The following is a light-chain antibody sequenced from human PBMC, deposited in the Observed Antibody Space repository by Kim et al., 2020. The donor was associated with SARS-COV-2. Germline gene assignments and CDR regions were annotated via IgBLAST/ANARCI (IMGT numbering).Light chain of an antibody. Sequence: PGQTLTSSCTGTSSDVGGYNYVSWYQQHPGKAPKLMIYDVSNRPSGVSNRFSGSKSGNTASLTISGLQAEDEADYYCSSYTSSSLVFGGGTQLTVL. J-gene: IGLJ2*01. CDR1: SSDVGGYNY. CDR3: SSYTSSSLV. V-gene: IGLV2-14*03. CDR2: DVS.